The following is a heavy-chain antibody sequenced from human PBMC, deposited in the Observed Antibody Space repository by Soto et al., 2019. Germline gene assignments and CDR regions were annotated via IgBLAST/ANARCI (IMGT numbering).Heavy chain of an antibody. Sequence: EVQLLESGGGLVQPGGSLRLSCAASGFTFSSHAMSWVRRAPGKGLEWVSVISGGGDTTYYANSVKGRFTISRDNSKNTLYLQMNSRGAEDTALYYSARHSGNDEAGINFEPWGQGTLVTVSS. D-gene: IGHD1-26*01. CDR1: GFTFSSHA. CDR2: ISGGGDTT. J-gene: IGHJ5*02. CDR3: ARHSGNDEAGINFEP. V-gene: IGHV3-23*01.